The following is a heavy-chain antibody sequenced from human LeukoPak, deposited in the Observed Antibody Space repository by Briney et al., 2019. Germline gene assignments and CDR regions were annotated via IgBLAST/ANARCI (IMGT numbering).Heavy chain of an antibody. V-gene: IGHV4-34*01. J-gene: IGHJ4*02. CDR2: INHSGST. CDR1: GGSFSGYY. D-gene: IGHD5-18*01. Sequence: PSETLSLTCAVYGGSFSGYYWSWIRQPPGKGLEWIGEINHSGSTNYNPSLKSRVTISVDTSKNQFSLKLSSVTAADTAVYYCASRRRGYSYGYLVYWGRGTLVTVSS. CDR3: ASRRRGYSYGYLVY.